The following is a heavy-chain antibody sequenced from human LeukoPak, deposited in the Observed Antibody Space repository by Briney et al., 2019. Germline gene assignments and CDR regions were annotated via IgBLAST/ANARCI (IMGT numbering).Heavy chain of an antibody. CDR2: INWNGGST. Sequence: PGGSLRLSCAASGFTFNDYGMSWVRHAPRKGLEWVSGINWNGGSTDYADSVKGRFTISRDNAKNSLYLQMNSLRAEDTALYYCARNFGGGDSSGPYSWGQGTQVTVSS. CDR3: ARNFGGGDSSGPYS. V-gene: IGHV3-20*04. J-gene: IGHJ4*02. D-gene: IGHD3-22*01. CDR1: GFTFNDYG.